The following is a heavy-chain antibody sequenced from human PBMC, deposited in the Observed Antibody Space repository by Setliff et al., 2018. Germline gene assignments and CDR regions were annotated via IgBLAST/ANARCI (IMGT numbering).Heavy chain of an antibody. J-gene: IGHJ4*02. CDR2: ISPDGSVI. Sequence: PGGSLRLSCAGSGFNFNSYWMNWVRQVPGKGLVWVSRISPDGSVIDYADSVKGRFTVSRDISRNTLYLQMNSLRPEDSALYYCTTEFQLLEWLSNLFDHWGQGTLVTVSS. CDR3: TTEFQLLEWLSNLFDH. D-gene: IGHD3-3*01. V-gene: IGHV3-74*01. CDR1: GFNFNSYW.